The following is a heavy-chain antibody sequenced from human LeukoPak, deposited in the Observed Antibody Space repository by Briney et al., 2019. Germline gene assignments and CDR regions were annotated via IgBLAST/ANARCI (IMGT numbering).Heavy chain of an antibody. CDR2: IYSGGST. V-gene: IGHV3-53*01. Sequence: GGSLRLSCAASGFTVSSNYMSWVRQAPGKGLEWVSVIYSGGSTYYADSVKGRFTISRDNAKNSLYLQMNSLRAEDTAVYYCARDRSGYWYFDLWGRGTLVTVSS. D-gene: IGHD3-10*01. J-gene: IGHJ2*01. CDR3: ARDRSGYWYFDL. CDR1: GFTVSSNY.